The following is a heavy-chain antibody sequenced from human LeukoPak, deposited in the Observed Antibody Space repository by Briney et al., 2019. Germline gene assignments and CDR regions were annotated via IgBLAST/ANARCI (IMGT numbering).Heavy chain of an antibody. Sequence: GGSLRLSCAASGFTFDKAWMTWVRQAPGKGLEWVSSISFTGGTTYYADSVKGRFTISRDNSKDTLYLQMNSVRAEDTAIYYCVKNGDRGAYCSGGSCYPYYYYYMDVWGKGTTVTISS. V-gene: IGHV3-23*01. CDR3: VKNGDRGAYCSGGSCYPYYYYYMDV. D-gene: IGHD2-15*01. J-gene: IGHJ6*03. CDR2: ISFTGGTT. CDR1: GFTFDKAW.